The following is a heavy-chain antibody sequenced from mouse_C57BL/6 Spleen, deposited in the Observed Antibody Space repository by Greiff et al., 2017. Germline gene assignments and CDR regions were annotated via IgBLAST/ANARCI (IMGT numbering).Heavy chain of an antibody. J-gene: IGHJ4*01. D-gene: IGHD2-3*01. Sequence: EVQLQQSGAELVKPGASVKLSCTASGFNIKDYYMHWVKQRTEQGLEWIGRIDPEDGETKYAPKFPGKATITADTSSNTAYLQLSSLTSEATAVYYCARLRDYDDAMDYWGQGTSVTVSS. CDR2: IDPEDGET. CDR1: GFNIKDYY. V-gene: IGHV14-2*01. CDR3: ARLRDYDDAMDY.